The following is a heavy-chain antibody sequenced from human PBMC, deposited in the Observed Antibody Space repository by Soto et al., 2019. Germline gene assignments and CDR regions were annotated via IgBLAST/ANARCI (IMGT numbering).Heavy chain of an antibody. D-gene: IGHD3-9*01. CDR2: ISSSSSDT. CDR1: GFPFSDYY. V-gene: IGHV3-11*05. J-gene: IGHJ4*02. Sequence: QVQLVESGGDLVKPGGSLRLSCAASGFPFSDYYMSWIRQAPGKGLEWVSSISSSSSDTNYAQSVKGRLTISRDNAKNSHHLQMNSLRAEDMAVYYCARRRPTAYYNYWGQGNLVTVSS. CDR3: ARRRPTAYYNY.